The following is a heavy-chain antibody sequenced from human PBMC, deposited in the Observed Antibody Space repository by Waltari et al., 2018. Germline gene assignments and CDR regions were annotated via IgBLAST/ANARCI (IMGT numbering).Heavy chain of an antibody. CDR3: ARVGAGYGGIPDY. CDR2: IYTSGST. CDR1: GGSLSSTSYY. D-gene: IGHD2-15*01. Sequence: QVQLQESGPGLVRPSQTLSLTCTVSGGSLSSTSYYWSCIRQLVGKGLEWIGYIYTSGSTNYNPSLKSRVTISVDTSKNQFSLKLSSVTAADTAVYYCARVGAGYGGIPDYWGQGTLVTVSS. V-gene: IGHV4-61*09. J-gene: IGHJ4*02.